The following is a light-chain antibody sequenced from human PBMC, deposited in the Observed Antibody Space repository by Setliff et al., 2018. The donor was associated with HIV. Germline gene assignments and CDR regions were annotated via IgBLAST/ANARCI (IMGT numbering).Light chain of an antibody. CDR2: EVK. CDR1: SSDVGGYSY. Sequence: QSALTQPASVSGSPGQSITISCTGTSSDVGGYSYVSWYQQHPGRAPKLIIYEVKNRPSGVSSRFSGSKPGNTASLTISGLQAEDEADYYCSSYAITNTLPFGTGTKVTVL. J-gene: IGLJ1*01. CDR3: SSYAITNTLP. V-gene: IGLV2-14*01.